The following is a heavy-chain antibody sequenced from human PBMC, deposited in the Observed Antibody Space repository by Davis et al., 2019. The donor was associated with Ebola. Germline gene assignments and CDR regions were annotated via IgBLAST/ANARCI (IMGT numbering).Heavy chain of an antibody. V-gene: IGHV5-51*01. J-gene: IGHJ4*02. CDR3: ARGTNAYNPGGYFDS. D-gene: IGHD5-24*01. Sequence: GESLKISCKGSGYSFTSYWIGWVRQMPRKGLEWMGIIYPGDSDTRYSPSFQGQVTISADKSISTAYLQWSSLKASDTAIYFCARGTNAYNPGGYFDSWGQGTLVTVSS. CDR1: GYSFTSYW. CDR2: IYPGDSDT.